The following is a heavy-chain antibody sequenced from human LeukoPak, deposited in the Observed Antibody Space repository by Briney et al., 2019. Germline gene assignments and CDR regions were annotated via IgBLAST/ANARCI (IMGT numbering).Heavy chain of an antibody. V-gene: IGHV4-61*02. D-gene: IGHD2-2*01. CDR2: IYTSGST. Sequence: SETLSLTCTVSGGPISSGSYYWSWIRQPAGKGLEWIGRIYTSGSTNYNPSLKSRVTISVDTSKNQFSLKLSSVTAADTAVYYCARSVVVPAAGYDYWGQGTLVTVSS. CDR1: GGPISSGSYY. J-gene: IGHJ4*02. CDR3: ARSVVVPAAGYDY.